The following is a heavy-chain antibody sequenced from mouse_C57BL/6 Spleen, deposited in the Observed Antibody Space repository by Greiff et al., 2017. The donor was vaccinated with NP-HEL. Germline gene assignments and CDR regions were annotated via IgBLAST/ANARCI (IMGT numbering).Heavy chain of an antibody. CDR2: IYPGDGDT. V-gene: IGHV1-82*01. CDR1: GYAFSSSW. Sequence: VQRVESGPELVKPGASVKISCKASGYAFSSSWMNWVKQRPGKGLEWIGRIYPGDGDTNYNGKFKGKATLTADKSSSTAYMQLSSLTSEDSAVYFCAREGWGFAYWGQGTLVTVSA. CDR3: AREGWGFAY. J-gene: IGHJ3*01.